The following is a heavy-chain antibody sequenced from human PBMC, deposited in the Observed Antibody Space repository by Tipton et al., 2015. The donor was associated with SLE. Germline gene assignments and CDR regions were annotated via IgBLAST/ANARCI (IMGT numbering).Heavy chain of an antibody. J-gene: IGHJ4*02. CDR2: INPNGGST. CDR3: ARDSGVYGGNF. Sequence: QLVQSGAEVRKPGASVKVSCEASGYTFTTYYMHWVRQAPGQGLEWMGIINPNGGSTRYAQKFQDRVIMTSDTSTSTVYMELNSLKSDDTAVYYCARDSGVYGGNFWGQGTLVVVSS. CDR1: GYTFTTYY. D-gene: IGHD1-26*01. V-gene: IGHV1-46*01.